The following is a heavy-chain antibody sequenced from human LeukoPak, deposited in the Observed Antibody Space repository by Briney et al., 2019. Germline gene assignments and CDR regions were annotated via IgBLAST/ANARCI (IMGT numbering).Heavy chain of an antibody. CDR3: ARVSGRLERQSDLDY. J-gene: IGHJ4*02. V-gene: IGHV3-21*01. Sequence: KTGGSLRLSCAASGFTFASYSMNWVRQAPGKGLEWVSSISGDSTYTYNAGSVKGRFTISRDNAQASLYLQMISLRADDTAVYYCARVSGRLERQSDLDYWGQGTLVIVSS. CDR1: GFTFASYS. D-gene: IGHD1-1*01. CDR2: ISGDSTYT.